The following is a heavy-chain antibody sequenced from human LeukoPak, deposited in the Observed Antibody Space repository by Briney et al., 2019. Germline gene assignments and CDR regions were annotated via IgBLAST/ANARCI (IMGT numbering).Heavy chain of an antibody. Sequence: GGSLRLSCVASGFTFSSYAMKWVRQATGKGLEWVSGISGSGGSTYYADSVKGRFSISRDNSKNTVYLQMSSLRAEDTAIYYCAKDRGDAANRYFDYWGQGTLVTVSS. J-gene: IGHJ4*02. D-gene: IGHD4-17*01. CDR1: GFTFSSYA. CDR3: AKDRGDAANRYFDY. V-gene: IGHV3-23*01. CDR2: ISGSGGST.